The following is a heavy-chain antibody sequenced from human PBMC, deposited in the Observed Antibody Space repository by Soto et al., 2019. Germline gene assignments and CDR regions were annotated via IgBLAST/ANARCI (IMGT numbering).Heavy chain of an antibody. CDR3: ARVLYDWNPNWFDP. J-gene: IGHJ5*02. CDR2: ISSSGSTI. CDR1: GFTFSDYY. D-gene: IGHD1-20*01. Sequence: GGSLRLSCAASGFTFSDYYMSWIRQAPGKGLEWVSYISSSGSTIYYADSVKGRFTISRDNAKNSLYLQMNSLRAEDTAVYYCARVLYDWNPNWFDPWGQGTLVTVSS. V-gene: IGHV3-11*01.